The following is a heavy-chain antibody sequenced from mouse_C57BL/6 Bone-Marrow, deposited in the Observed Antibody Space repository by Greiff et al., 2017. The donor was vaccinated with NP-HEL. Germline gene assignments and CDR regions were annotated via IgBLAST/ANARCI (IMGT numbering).Heavy chain of an antibody. CDR3: VSSYDGYYPFAY. V-gene: IGHV10-3*01. Sequence: EVQLQESGGGLVQPKGSLKLSCAASGFTFNTYTMHWVRQAPGQGLEWVARIRSKSSNYATYYADSVKDRFTISRDDSQSMLYLQMNSLKTEDTAMYCCVSSYDGYYPFAYWGQGTLVTVSA. D-gene: IGHD2-3*01. CDR2: IRSKSSNYAT. CDR1: GFTFNTYT. J-gene: IGHJ3*01.